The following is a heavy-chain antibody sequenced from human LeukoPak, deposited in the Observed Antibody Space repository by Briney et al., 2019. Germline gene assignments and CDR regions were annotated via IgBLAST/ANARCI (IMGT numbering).Heavy chain of an antibody. D-gene: IGHD2-2*02. CDR1: GGSISIGGYY. Sequence: SETLSLTCTVSGGSISIGGYYWNWIRQHPGKGLERIGYIYYSGDTNYNPSLKSRVTISVDTSKNQFSLKLSSVTAADTAVYYCARAVAPAAIYDFQFDYWGQGTLVTVSS. CDR2: IYYSGDT. V-gene: IGHV4-31*03. J-gene: IGHJ4*02. CDR3: ARAVAPAAIYDFQFDY.